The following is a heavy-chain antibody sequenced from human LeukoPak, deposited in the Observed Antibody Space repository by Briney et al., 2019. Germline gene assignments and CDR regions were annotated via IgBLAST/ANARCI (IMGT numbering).Heavy chain of an antibody. V-gene: IGHV4-39*01. Sequence: SETLSLTCAVSGASISGSGYYLGWIRQSPGKGLEWIGNIYYTGNTYYNASLQSRVTISIDTSENQFSLRLNSVAAADTAMYYCVKSGGYGLIDYWGPGTLVTVSS. D-gene: IGHD1-26*01. CDR3: VKSGGYGLIDY. J-gene: IGHJ4*02. CDR2: IYYTGNT. CDR1: GASISGSGYY.